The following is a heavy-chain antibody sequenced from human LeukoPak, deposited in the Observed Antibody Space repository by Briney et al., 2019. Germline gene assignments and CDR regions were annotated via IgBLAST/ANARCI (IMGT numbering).Heavy chain of an antibody. J-gene: IGHJ4*02. CDR3: ARRSYSGKDFDY. V-gene: IGHV5-51*01. D-gene: IGHD4-23*01. CDR1: GYIFTSYW. CDR2: IYPGDSDT. Sequence: GESLKISCKGSGYIFTSYWITWVRQMPGKGLEWMGIIYPGDSDTKYSPSFQGQVTISADKSISTAYLQWSSLKASDTAVYYCARRSYSGKDFDYWGQGTLVTVSS.